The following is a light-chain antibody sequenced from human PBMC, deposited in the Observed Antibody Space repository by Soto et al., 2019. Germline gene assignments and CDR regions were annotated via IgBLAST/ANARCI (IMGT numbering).Light chain of an antibody. CDR2: GNS. Sequence: QSXLTQPPSVSGAPGQRVTISCTGSSSNIGATYDVQWYQQLPGTAPKLLIYGNSNRPSGVPDRFSGSKSGTSASLAITGLQADDEADYYCQSYDSSLSAHYVFGTGTKVNVL. CDR1: SSNIGATYD. J-gene: IGLJ1*01. CDR3: QSYDSSLSAHYV. V-gene: IGLV1-40*01.